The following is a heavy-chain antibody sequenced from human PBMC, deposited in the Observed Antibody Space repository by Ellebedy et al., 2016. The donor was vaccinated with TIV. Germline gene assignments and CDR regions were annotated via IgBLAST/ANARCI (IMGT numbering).Heavy chain of an antibody. Sequence: GESLKISCAASGFTFSHYFMHWVRQAPGKGLEYVSSISGNGDMSHYAHSVKGRFTISRDNSKNTLYLQMGSLRVDDMAVYYCARDRLGGYGFDPWGQGTLVTVSS. J-gene: IGHJ5*02. V-gene: IGHV3-64*01. CDR1: GFTFSHYF. D-gene: IGHD5-12*01. CDR3: ARDRLGGYGFDP. CDR2: ISGNGDMS.